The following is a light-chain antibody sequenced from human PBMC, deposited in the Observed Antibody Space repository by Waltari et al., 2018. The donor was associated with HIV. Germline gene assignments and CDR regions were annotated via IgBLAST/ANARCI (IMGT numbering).Light chain of an antibody. V-gene: IGLV2-14*01. CDR3: SSYTSSSTLV. CDR2: EVS. Sequence: QSALTQPASVSGSPGPSCTTPCHGPSSDVGGYNYVAWYQQHPGKAPKLMIYEVSNRPSGVSNRFSGSKSGNTASLTISGLQAEDEADYYCSSYTSSSTLVFGGGTKLTVL. CDR1: SSDVGGYNY. J-gene: IGLJ3*02.